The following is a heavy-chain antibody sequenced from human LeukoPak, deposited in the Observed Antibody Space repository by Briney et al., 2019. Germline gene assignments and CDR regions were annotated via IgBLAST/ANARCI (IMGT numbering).Heavy chain of an antibody. CDR3: AKGIRIAVAATAFDY. CDR2: ISGSGGST. CDR1: AFTFTNYA. Sequence: QPGGSLRLSCAASAFTFTNYAMSWVRQAPGKGLEWVSAISGSGGSTYYADSVKGRFTISRDNSKNALYLQMTSLRAEDTAVYYCAKGIRIAVAATAFDYWGQGTLVTVSS. J-gene: IGHJ4*02. D-gene: IGHD6-19*01. V-gene: IGHV3-23*01.